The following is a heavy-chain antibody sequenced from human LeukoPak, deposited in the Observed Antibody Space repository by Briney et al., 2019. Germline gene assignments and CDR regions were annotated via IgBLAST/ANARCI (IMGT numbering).Heavy chain of an antibody. CDR3: ARVSWSGWWFDP. CDR2: TYFSGST. D-gene: IGHD2-15*01. J-gene: IGHJ5*02. V-gene: IGHV4-59*06. CDR1: GGSIRSYY. Sequence: PSETLSLTCSVSGGSIRSYYWSWIRQHPGKGLEWIGHTYFSGSTYYNPSLQSRLTISLDTSKNQFSLRLNSVTAADTAVYYCARVSWSGWWFDPWGQGTLVTVSS.